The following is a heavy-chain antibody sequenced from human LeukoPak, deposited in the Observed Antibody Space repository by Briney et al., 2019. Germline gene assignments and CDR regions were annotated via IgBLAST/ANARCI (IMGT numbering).Heavy chain of an antibody. D-gene: IGHD2-2*01. CDR1: GFTFSSSA. CDR2: IVVGSGNT. CDR3: AADRQCSSTRCYPYNFDY. J-gene: IGHJ4*02. V-gene: IGHV1-58*01. Sequence: GTSVTVSCKPSGFTFSSSAVQWVRQARGQRLEWIGWIVVGSGNTNYAQKFQERVTITRDTSTATAYMELSSLRSEDTAVYYCAADRQCSSTRCYPYNFDYWGQGTLVTVSS.